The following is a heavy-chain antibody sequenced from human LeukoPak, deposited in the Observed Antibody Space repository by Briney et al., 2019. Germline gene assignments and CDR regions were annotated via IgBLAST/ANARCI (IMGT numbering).Heavy chain of an antibody. V-gene: IGHV1-8*02. J-gene: IGHJ4*02. CDR3: ARGQGPMDY. D-gene: IGHD2-2*01. CDR1: GYTFTSYG. CDR2: MNPSSGNT. Sequence: GASVKVSCKASGYTFTSYGISWVRQAPGQGLEWMGWMNPSSGNTGYAQKFQGRVTMTRNTSISTAYMELSSLRSEDTAVYYCARGQGPMDYWGQGTLVTVSS.